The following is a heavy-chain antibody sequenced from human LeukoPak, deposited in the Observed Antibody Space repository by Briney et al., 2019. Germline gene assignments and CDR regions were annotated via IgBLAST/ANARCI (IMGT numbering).Heavy chain of an antibody. CDR1: GFTFSSYW. Sequence: GGSLRLSCAASGFTFSSYWMSWVRQAPGKGLEWVANIKEEGSEKYYVDSVKGRFTISRDNVKNSLYLQMNSLRAEDTAVYYCARTTKRGITMIVVVSGYYFDYWGQGTLVTVSS. D-gene: IGHD3-22*01. V-gene: IGHV3-7*01. CDR3: ARTTKRGITMIVVVSGYYFDY. CDR2: IKEEGSEK. J-gene: IGHJ4*02.